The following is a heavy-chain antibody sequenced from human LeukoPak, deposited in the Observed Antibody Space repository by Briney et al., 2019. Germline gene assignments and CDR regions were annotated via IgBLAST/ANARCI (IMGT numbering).Heavy chain of an antibody. D-gene: IGHD6-13*01. CDR1: GFIFNNYE. J-gene: IGHJ4*02. CDR3: ARTRRQGIQYFDY. V-gene: IGHV3-48*03. CDR2: ISISGRSI. Sequence: GGSLRLSCAASGFIFNNYEMNWVRQAPGKGLEWVSYISISGRSIYYADSVKGRFPISRDNAQNSLYLQMNSLRAEDTAVYYCARTRRQGIQYFDYWGQGTLVTVSS.